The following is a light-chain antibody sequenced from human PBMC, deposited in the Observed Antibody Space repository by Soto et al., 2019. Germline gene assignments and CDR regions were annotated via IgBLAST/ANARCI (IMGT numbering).Light chain of an antibody. V-gene: IGKV3-20*01. Sequence: EVVMTQSPASLSVSPGESATLSCRASQSIGGKLVWYQQKPGQAPSLLIYGASSRPTGVSDRFSGGGSATDFTLTISRLEPEDSAVYYCHQYGNSPQTFGQGTKVDIK. CDR3: HQYGNSPQT. CDR1: QSIGGK. CDR2: GAS. J-gene: IGKJ2*01.